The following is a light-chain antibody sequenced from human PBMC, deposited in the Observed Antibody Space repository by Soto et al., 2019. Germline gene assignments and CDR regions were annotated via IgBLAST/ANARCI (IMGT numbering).Light chain of an antibody. Sequence: QSALTQPASESGSPGQSITISCTGTSNDIGGYNYVSWYQLHPGKAPKLIIYEVTNRPSGISNRFSGSKSGNTASLTISGLQAEDESDYYCSSYSSGSTLVIFGGGIKLTVL. CDR2: EVT. CDR3: SSYSSGSTLVI. J-gene: IGLJ2*01. CDR1: SNDIGGYNY. V-gene: IGLV2-14*01.